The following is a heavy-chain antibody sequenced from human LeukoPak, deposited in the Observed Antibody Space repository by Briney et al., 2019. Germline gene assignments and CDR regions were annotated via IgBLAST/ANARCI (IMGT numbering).Heavy chain of an antibody. CDR2: IYYSGST. D-gene: IGHD2-8*01. Sequence: PSETLSLTCTVSGGSISSGDYYWSWIRQPPGKGLEWIGSIYYSGSTYYNPSLKSRVTISVDTSKNQFSLKLSSVTAADTAVYYCARDVALGVSWFDPWGQGTLVTVSS. V-gene: IGHV4-39*07. J-gene: IGHJ5*02. CDR1: GGSISSGDYY. CDR3: ARDVALGVSWFDP.